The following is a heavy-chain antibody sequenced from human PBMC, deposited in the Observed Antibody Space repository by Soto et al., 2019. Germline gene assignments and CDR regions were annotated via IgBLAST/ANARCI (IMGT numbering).Heavy chain of an antibody. V-gene: IGHV1-18*01. D-gene: IGHD1-20*01. CDR1: GYTFTSYG. Sequence: QVQLVQSGAEVKKPGASVKVSCKASGYTFTSYGISWVRQAPGQGLEWMGWISVYNGNTKYAQKLQGRVTMTTDTPRSTAYMELGSLRSDVTVGYYCARDAAIGMNDYWGEGTLVTFSS. CDR3: ARDAAIGMNDY. CDR2: ISVYNGNT. J-gene: IGHJ4*02.